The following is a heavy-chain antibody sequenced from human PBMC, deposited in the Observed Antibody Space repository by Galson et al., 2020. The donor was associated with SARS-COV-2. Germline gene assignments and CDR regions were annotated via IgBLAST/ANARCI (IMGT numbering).Heavy chain of an antibody. CDR3: AGYDFWSASYS. Sequence: SETLSLTCTVSGASVTGTTYYWNWIRQPAGKGLEWIGHIYSSGSANYNPSLKSRSTISVDTSKSHFSLKLSSVTAADTAVYYCAGYDFWSASYSWGQGTLVTVSA. V-gene: IGHV4-61*09. CDR1: GASVTGTTYY. J-gene: IGHJ4*02. D-gene: IGHD3-3*01. CDR2: IYSSGSA.